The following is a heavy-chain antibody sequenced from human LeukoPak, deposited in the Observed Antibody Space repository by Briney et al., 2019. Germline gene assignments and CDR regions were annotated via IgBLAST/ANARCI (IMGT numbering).Heavy chain of an antibody. CDR1: GFTFSSYW. J-gene: IGHJ6*03. D-gene: IGHD3-3*01. CDR2: IKQDGSEK. CDR3: ASEYYDFWSGPYMDV. V-gene: IGHV3-7*01. Sequence: GGSLRRSCAASGFTFSSYWMSWVRQAPGKGLESVANIKQDGSEKYYVDSVKGRFTISRDNAKNSLYLQMNSLRAEDTAVYYCASEYYDFWSGPYMDVWGKGTTVTVS.